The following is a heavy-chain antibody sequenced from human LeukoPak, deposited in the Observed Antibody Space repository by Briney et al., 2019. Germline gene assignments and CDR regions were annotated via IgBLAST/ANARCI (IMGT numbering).Heavy chain of an antibody. CDR2: ISGSGGDT. V-gene: IGHV3-23*01. J-gene: IGHJ4*02. D-gene: IGHD6-13*01. CDR3: AKLLSAAGHFDY. CDR1: GFTFSSYG. Sequence: AGGSLRLSCAASGFTFSSYGMHWVRQAPGKGLEWVSGISGSGGDTYFADSVKSRFTISRDNSKNTLYLQMNSLRAEDTAVYYCAKLLSAAGHFDYWGQGTLVTVSS.